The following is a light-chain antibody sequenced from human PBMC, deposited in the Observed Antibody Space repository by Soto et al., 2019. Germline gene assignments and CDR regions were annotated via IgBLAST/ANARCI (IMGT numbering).Light chain of an antibody. V-gene: IGLV2-11*01. Sequence: QSAPTQLRSASGTPGHSITISCPETSSDVRGYNYVSWYQQHPAKAPKLIIFDVSKRPSAVPNRFSGSKSGNTACLTISGLRAEDAADYYCCSYVRRNTYVFGTGTKVTV. J-gene: IGLJ1*01. CDR2: DVS. CDR1: SSDVRGYNY. CDR3: CSYVRRNTYV.